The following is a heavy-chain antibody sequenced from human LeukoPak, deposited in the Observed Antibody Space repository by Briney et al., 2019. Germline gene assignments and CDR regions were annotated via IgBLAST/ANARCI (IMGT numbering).Heavy chain of an antibody. CDR2: INPNTGAI. CDR3: ARDRVGSGWPRPYYFEF. J-gene: IGHJ4*02. V-gene: IGHV1-2*02. Sequence: ASVKVSCKPSGYTFTGYYLHWLRQAPGQGLEWMGWINPNTGAIMFAEKFRGRVTMTRDTSISTGYMELRGLKSAATAVYYCARDRVGSGWPRPYYFEFWGQGTPVTVSS. D-gene: IGHD6-19*01. CDR1: GYTFTGYY.